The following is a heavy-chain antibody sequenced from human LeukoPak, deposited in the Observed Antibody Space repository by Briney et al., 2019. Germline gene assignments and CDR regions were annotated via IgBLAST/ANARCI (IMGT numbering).Heavy chain of an antibody. CDR1: GYTFTTYY. CDR3: ARNVGSGFDY. V-gene: IGHV1-46*01. J-gene: IGHJ4*02. CDR2: INPSGGST. Sequence: ASVKVSCKASGYTFTTYYIHWERQAPGQGLEWMGFINPSGGSTSYAQKFQARITMTRDTSTSTVYMELSSLRSEDTAVYYCARNVGSGFDYWGQGTLVTVSS. D-gene: IGHD1-1*01.